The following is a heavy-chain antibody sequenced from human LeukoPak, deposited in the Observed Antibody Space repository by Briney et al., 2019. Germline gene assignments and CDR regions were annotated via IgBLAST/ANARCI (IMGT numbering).Heavy chain of an antibody. Sequence: SGGSLRLSCAASGFTFSSYSMNWVRQAPGKGLEWVSGLTGSSGTAYYAGSVKGRFTISRDDSKNTLYLQMSSLRVDDTAIYYCAKSGASPLYHMDVWGKGATVTISS. V-gene: IGHV3-23*01. CDR1: GFTFSSYS. J-gene: IGHJ6*03. D-gene: IGHD1-26*01. CDR2: LTGSSGTA. CDR3: AKSGASPLYHMDV.